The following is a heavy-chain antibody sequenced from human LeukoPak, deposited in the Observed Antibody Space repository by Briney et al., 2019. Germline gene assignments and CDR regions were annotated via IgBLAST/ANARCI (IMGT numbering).Heavy chain of an antibody. CDR2: ISGNGGST. V-gene: IGHV3-23*01. D-gene: IGHD3-3*01. Sequence: PGGSLRLSCAASGFTFSTYAMSWVRQAPGKGLEWVSTISGNGGSTNYADSVKGRFAISRDNSKNTLYLQMNSLRAEDTALYYCAGAVRFLESTTYYFDYWGQGALVTVSS. J-gene: IGHJ4*02. CDR1: GFTFSTYA. CDR3: AGAVRFLESTTYYFDY.